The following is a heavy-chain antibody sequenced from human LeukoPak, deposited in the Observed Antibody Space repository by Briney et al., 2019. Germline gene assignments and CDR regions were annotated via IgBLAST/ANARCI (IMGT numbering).Heavy chain of an antibody. V-gene: IGHV4-39*01. CDR1: GGSISSSSYY. Sequence: SETLSLTCTVSGGSISSSSYYWGWIRQPPGKGLERIGSIYYSGSTYYNPSLKSRVTISVDTSKNQFSLNLSSVTAADTAVYYCARLYYDSSGYYQICYFDYWGQGTLVTVSS. CDR2: IYYSGST. D-gene: IGHD3-22*01. J-gene: IGHJ4*02. CDR3: ARLYYDSSGYYQICYFDY.